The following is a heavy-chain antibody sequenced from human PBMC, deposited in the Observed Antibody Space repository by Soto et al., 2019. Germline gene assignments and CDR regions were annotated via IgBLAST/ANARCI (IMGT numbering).Heavy chain of an antibody. D-gene: IGHD1-20*01. Sequence: GASVKVSCKASGGTFSSYAISWVRQAPGQGLEWMGGIIPIFGTANYAQKFQGRVTITADESTSTAYMELSSPRSEDTAVYYCARAWYNWNYFDYWGQGTLVTVSS. J-gene: IGHJ4*02. CDR2: IIPIFGTA. CDR1: GGTFSSYA. V-gene: IGHV1-69*13. CDR3: ARAWYNWNYFDY.